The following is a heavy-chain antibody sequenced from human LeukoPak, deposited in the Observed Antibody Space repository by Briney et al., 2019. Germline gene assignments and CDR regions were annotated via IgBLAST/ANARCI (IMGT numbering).Heavy chain of an antibody. CDR2: ISAYNGNT. D-gene: IGHD1-14*01. J-gene: IGHJ4*02. V-gene: IGHV1-18*01. Sequence: ASVKVSCKASGGTFSSYAISWVRQAPGQGLEWMGWISAYNGNTNYAQKLQGRVTMTTDTSTSTAYMELRRLRSDDTAVYYCASRTDYFDYWGQGTLVTVSS. CDR3: ASRTDYFDY. CDR1: GGTFSSYA.